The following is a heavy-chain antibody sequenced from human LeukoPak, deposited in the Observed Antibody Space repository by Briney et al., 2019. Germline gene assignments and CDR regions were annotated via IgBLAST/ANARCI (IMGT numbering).Heavy chain of an antibody. D-gene: IGHD3-10*01. J-gene: IGHJ3*02. V-gene: IGHV3-30-3*01. CDR3: ARDRTMVRGVIAYDAFDI. Sequence: GGSLRLSCAASGFTFSSYAMHWVRQAPGKGLEWVAVMSYDGSNKYYADSVKGRFTISRDNSKNTLYLQMNSLRAEDTAVYYCARDRTMVRGVIAYDAFDIWGQGTMVTVSS. CDR2: MSYDGSNK. CDR1: GFTFSSYA.